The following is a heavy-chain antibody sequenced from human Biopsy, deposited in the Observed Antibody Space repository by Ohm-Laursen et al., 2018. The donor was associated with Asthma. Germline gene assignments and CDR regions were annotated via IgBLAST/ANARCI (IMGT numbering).Heavy chain of an antibody. Sequence: SLRLSCAASGFSFSSYAMHWVRQAPGKGLEWLALIWYDGINKFCADSVKGRFTVSRDDSKSTLYLQMNSLRPDDTAVYYCARDVMEWYLPAFDFWGQGTLVTVSS. J-gene: IGHJ4*02. CDR3: ARDVMEWYLPAFDF. V-gene: IGHV3-33*01. CDR2: IWYDGINK. D-gene: IGHD3-3*01. CDR1: GFSFSSYA.